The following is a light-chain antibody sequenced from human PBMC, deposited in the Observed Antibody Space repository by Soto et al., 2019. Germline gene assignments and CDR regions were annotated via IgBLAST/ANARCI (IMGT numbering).Light chain of an antibody. V-gene: IGLV1-44*01. J-gene: IGLJ3*02. Sequence: QLVLTQPPSASGTPGQRVTISCSGSISNIGSKSVNWYQQLPRRAPKLLIFGNDQRPSGVPDRFSASKSGTSASLAISGLQSEDEADYYCAAWDVSLNGRVFGGGTKLTVL. CDR2: GND. CDR1: ISNIGSKS. CDR3: AAWDVSLNGRV.